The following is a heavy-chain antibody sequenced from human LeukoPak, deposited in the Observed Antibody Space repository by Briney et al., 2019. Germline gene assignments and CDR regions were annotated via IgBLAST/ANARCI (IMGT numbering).Heavy chain of an antibody. V-gene: IGHV3-74*01. CDR2: INTDGSST. CDR3: ARDKRLAYGSGSYLDY. CDR1: GFTFSGYW. J-gene: IGHJ4*02. Sequence: GGSLRLSCAGSGFTFSGYWMHWVRQAPGKGLVWVSRINTDGSSTSYADSVKGRFTISRDNAKNTLYLQMNSLRAEDTAVYYCARDKRLAYGSGSYLDYWGQGTLVTVSS. D-gene: IGHD3-10*01.